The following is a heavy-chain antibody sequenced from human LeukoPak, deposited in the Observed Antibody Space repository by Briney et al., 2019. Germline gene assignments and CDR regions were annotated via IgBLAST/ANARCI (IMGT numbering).Heavy chain of an antibody. CDR2: ISYDGRNK. CDR1: GFSFSYYA. V-gene: IGHV3-30*04. J-gene: IGHJ4*02. CDR3: ARGEDYVDFGDYFDY. D-gene: IGHD4-17*01. Sequence: PGRSLRLSCAASGFSFSYYAMHWVRQAPGKGLEWVAIISYDGRNKYYADSVKGRFTISRDNSKSTLYLQMNSLRPEDTAVYYCARGEDYVDFGDYFDYWGQGTLVTVSS.